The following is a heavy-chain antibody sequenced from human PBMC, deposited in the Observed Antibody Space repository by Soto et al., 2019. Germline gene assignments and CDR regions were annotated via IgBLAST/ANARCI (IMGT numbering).Heavy chain of an antibody. CDR1: GYTFTRYG. D-gene: IGHD1-7*01. V-gene: IGHV1-18*01. CDR2: ISAYNGNT. CDR3: ARDAGWNYRRYYYCMDI. Sequence: ASVKVSCKASGYTFTRYGISLVRQAPGQWLEGMGWISAYNGNTNYAQKLQGRVTMTTDTSTSTAYMELRSLRSDDTAVYSCARDAGWNYRRYYYCMDIWVNGTTITV. J-gene: IGHJ6*04.